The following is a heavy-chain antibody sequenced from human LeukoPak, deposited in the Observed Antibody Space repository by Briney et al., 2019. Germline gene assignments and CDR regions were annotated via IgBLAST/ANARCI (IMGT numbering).Heavy chain of an antibody. CDR1: GLTFSDYY. V-gene: IGHV3-11*01. J-gene: IGHJ4*02. Sequence: GGSLRLSCAASGLTFSDYYMSWIRQAPGKGLEWISYAGSSGSPMNYADSVKGRFTISKDNAKNSLYLQMNSLRAEDTAMYYCARTGFDLWSGYYGARYFFDYWGQGTLVTVSS. CDR2: AGSSGSPM. CDR3: ARTGFDLWSGYYGARYFFDY. D-gene: IGHD3-3*01.